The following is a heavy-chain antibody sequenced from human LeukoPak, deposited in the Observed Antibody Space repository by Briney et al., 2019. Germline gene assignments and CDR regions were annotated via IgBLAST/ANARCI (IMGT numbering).Heavy chain of an antibody. J-gene: IGHJ5*02. CDR3: ARGMRDWFDP. Sequence: SETLSLTCTVSGGSISSSSYYSGWIRQPPGKGLEWIGSIYYSGSTYYNPSLKSRVTISVDTSKNQFSLKLSSVTAADTAVYYCARGMRDWFDPWGQGTLVTVSS. D-gene: IGHD3-10*01. V-gene: IGHV4-39*01. CDR1: GGSISSSSYY. CDR2: IYYSGST.